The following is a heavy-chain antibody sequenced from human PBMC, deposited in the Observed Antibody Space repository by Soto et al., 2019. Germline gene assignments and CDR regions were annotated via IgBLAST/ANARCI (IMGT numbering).Heavy chain of an antibody. J-gene: IGHJ6*03. V-gene: IGHV4-39*01. CDR3: ASQSGYYTSYYYYYMDV. D-gene: IGHD3-3*01. CDR2: IYYSGST. CDR1: GGSISSSSYY. Sequence: SETLSLTCTVSGGSISSSSYYWGWIRQPPGKGLEWIGSIYYSGSTYYNPSLKSRVTISVDTSKNQFSLKLSSVTAADTAVYYCASQSGYYTSYYYYYMDVWGKGTTVTVSS.